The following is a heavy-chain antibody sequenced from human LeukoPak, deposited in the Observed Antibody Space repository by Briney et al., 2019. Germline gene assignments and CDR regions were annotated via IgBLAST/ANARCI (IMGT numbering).Heavy chain of an antibody. CDR3: ARGSVVIFPYSSPYYFDY. J-gene: IGHJ4*02. V-gene: IGHV1-8*03. CDR1: GYTFTSYD. Sequence: ASVKVSCKASGYTFTSYDINWVRQATGQGPEWMGWMNPNSGNTGYAQKFQGRVTITRNTSISTAYMELSSLRSEDTAVYYCARGSVVIFPYSSPYYFDYWGQGTLVTVSP. D-gene: IGHD6-6*01. CDR2: MNPNSGNT.